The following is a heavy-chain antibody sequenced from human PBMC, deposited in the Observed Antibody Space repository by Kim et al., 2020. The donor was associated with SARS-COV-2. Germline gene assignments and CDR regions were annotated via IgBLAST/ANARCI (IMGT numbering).Heavy chain of an antibody. Sequence: SVKVSCKASGGTFSSYAISWVRQAPGQGLEWMGGIIPIFGTANYALKFQGRVTITADESTSTAYMELSSLRSEDTAVYYCASRSGYDVYLAAVFGHYYYYYGMDVWGQGTTVTVSS. CDR2: IIPIFGTA. J-gene: IGHJ6*02. CDR3: ASRSGYDVYLAAVFGHYYYYYGMDV. D-gene: IGHD3-3*01. CDR1: GGTFSSYA. V-gene: IGHV1-69*13.